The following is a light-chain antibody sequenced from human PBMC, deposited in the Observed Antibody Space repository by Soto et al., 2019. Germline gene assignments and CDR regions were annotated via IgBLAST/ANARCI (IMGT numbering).Light chain of an antibody. Sequence: DIGITPAPDSLAVSLCARATINCQSRPSVIYSSDNKNYLAWYQQKPGQPPKLLIAWASSRESGIPDRFSGTGSGTDFTLTISSLQSEDFAVYYCQQYNKWPPITSGQGARLEI. CDR2: WAS. J-gene: IGKJ5*01. CDR3: QQYNKWPPIT. V-gene: IGKV4-1*01. CDR1: PSVIYSSDNKNY.